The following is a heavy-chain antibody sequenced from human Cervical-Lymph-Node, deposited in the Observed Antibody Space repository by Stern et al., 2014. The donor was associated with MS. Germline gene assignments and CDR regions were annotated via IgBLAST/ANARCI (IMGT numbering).Heavy chain of an antibody. D-gene: IGHD3-10*01. CDR2: INPHNGGT. Sequence: QVQLVQSEAEVKNPGASVRVSCKASGYTFTDYYFHWVRQSSGQGLEWMGRINPHNGGTDYAQKFQGRVTITRDRSINTAYMHLSSLTSDDAAVYYCAREGSVTNALDIWGQGTMVSVSS. CDR1: GYTFTDYY. CDR3: AREGSVTNALDI. J-gene: IGHJ3*02. V-gene: IGHV1-2*06.